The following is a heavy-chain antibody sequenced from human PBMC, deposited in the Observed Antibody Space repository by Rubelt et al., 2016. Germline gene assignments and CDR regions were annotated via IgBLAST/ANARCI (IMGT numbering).Heavy chain of an antibody. CDR2: INPSGGST. CDR3: ARDRGAAMEEPGAFDI. V-gene: IGHV1-46*01. J-gene: IGHJ3*02. CDR1: GYTFTTYY. D-gene: IGHD5-18*01. Sequence: QVQLVQSGAEVKKPGASVKVSCKASGYTFTTYYMHWVRQAPGQGLEWMGIINPSGGSTTYVQKFQGRLTMTRDTSTSTVYMELSSLRSEETAVYYCARDRGAAMEEPGAFDIWGRGTMVTVSS.